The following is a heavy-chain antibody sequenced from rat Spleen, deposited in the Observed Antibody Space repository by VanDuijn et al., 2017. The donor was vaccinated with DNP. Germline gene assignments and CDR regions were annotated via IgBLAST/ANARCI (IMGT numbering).Heavy chain of an antibody. Sequence: EVQLQESGPGLVKPSQSLSLTCSVTGYSITSNNWAWIRWFPGNKMEWMGYINFSGTTNYNPSLKSRVSITRDTSKNQFFLHLNSVTTEDTATYYCTRGLRRVYWYFDFWGPGTMVTVSS. V-gene: IGHV3-1*01. D-gene: IGHD1-11*01. CDR3: TRGLRRVYWYFDF. CDR1: GYSITSNN. CDR2: INFSGTT. J-gene: IGHJ1*01.